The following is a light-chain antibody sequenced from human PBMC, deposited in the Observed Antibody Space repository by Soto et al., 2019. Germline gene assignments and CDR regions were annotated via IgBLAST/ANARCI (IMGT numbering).Light chain of an antibody. Sequence: IQMTQSPSSLSASVGHSVTITCGGSQGGSTWLAGYQQRPGQAPKLLIYDASSVQSGVPSRFSGSESGTEFTLTIPSLQPADSATYYCQHYRLYSPWTFGQGTKV. J-gene: IGKJ1*01. CDR3: QHYRLYSPWT. CDR1: QGGSTW. V-gene: IGKV1-5*01. CDR2: DAS.